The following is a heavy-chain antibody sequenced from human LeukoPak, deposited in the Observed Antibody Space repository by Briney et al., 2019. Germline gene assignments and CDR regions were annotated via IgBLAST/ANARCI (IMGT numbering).Heavy chain of an antibody. CDR3: VRGPRSYSLDV. V-gene: IGHV3-48*04. CDR2: TASGGGSI. J-gene: IGHJ6*03. Sequence: GGSLRLSCVASGFTLGTYGMNWVRQAPGKGLEWVSFTASGGGSIYYADSVKGRFTISRDNDKNSLFLQMNSLRVEDTAVYYCVRGPRSYSLDVWGKGAAVTVSS. CDR1: GFTLGTYG.